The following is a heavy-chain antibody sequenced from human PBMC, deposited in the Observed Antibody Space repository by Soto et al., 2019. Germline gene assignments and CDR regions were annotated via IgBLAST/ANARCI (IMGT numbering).Heavy chain of an antibody. CDR3: AKGSVATDFDY. CDR1: GFTFSSYG. D-gene: IGHD4-4*01. CDR2: ISYDGSNK. V-gene: IGHV3-30*18. J-gene: IGHJ4*02. Sequence: LRLSCAASGFTFSSYGMHWVRQAPGKGLEWVAVISYDGSNKYYADSVKGRFTISRDNSKNTLYLQMNSLRAEDTAVYYCAKGSVATDFDYWGQGTLVTVFS.